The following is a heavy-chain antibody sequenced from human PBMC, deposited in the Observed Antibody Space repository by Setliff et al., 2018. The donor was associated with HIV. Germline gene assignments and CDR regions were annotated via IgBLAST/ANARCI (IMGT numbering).Heavy chain of an antibody. V-gene: IGHV4-4*07. CDR1: GGSFSSYH. Sequence: PSETLSLTCTVSGGSFSSYHWSWIRHRAGKGLEWIGHIYASGSTKYNTSLKSRVTISVDTSKNLFSLKLSSVTAADTGVYYCARMRLDGGYSYDYWGQGTLVTVSS. D-gene: IGHD5-12*01. CDR3: ARMRLDGGYSYDY. CDR2: IYASGST. J-gene: IGHJ4*02.